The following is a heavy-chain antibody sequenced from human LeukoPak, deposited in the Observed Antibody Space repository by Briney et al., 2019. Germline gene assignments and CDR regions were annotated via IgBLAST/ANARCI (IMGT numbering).Heavy chain of an antibody. CDR2: ISGSGGST. CDR3: AKSVVVVAARELYFDY. V-gene: IGHV3-23*01. CDR1: GFTFSSYA. D-gene: IGHD2-15*01. Sequence: GGSLRLSCAASGFTFSSYAMSWVRQAPGKGLEWVSAISGSGGSTYYADSVKGRFTISRDNSKNTLYLQMNSLRAEDTAVYYCAKSVVVVAARELYFDYWGQGTLVTVSS. J-gene: IGHJ4*02.